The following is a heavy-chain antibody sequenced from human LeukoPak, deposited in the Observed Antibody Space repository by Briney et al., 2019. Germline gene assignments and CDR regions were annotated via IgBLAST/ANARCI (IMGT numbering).Heavy chain of an antibody. CDR3: ARGAYGSGWEAFDI. CDR1: GYTFTGYY. D-gene: IGHD3-10*01. V-gene: IGHV1-2*02. CDR2: INPNSGGT. Sequence: ASVKVSCKASGYTFTGYYMHWVRQAPAQGLEWMGWINPNSGGTNYEQNFQGRVTMTRDTSISTAYMELSRLRSDDTAVYYCARGAYGSGWEAFDIWGQGTMVTVSS. J-gene: IGHJ3*02.